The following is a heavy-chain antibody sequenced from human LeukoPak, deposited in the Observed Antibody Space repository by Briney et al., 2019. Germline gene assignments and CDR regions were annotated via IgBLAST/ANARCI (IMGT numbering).Heavy chain of an antibody. Sequence: AGGSLRLSCAASGFTFSSYAMSWVRQAPGKGLGWVSAISGSGGSTYYADSVKGRFTISRDNSKNTVYLQMNSLRAEDTAVYYCARRYSSSWCHDYWGQGTLVTVSS. CDR1: GFTFSSYA. V-gene: IGHV3-23*01. CDR2: ISGSGGST. D-gene: IGHD6-13*01. CDR3: ARRYSSSWCHDY. J-gene: IGHJ4*02.